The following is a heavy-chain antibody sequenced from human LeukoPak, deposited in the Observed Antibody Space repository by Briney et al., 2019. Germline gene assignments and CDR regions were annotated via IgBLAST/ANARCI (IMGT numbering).Heavy chain of an antibody. V-gene: IGHV4-61*08. J-gene: IGHJ4*02. Sequence: SETLSLTCAVSGGSISSGGYSWSWIRQPPGEGLEWIGYIYYSGSTNYNPSLKSRVTISVDTSKNQFSLKLSSVTAADTAVYYCARGAYDSSGYYDYWGQGTLATVSS. CDR3: ARGAYDSSGYYDY. CDR1: GGSISSGGYS. D-gene: IGHD3-22*01. CDR2: IYYSGST.